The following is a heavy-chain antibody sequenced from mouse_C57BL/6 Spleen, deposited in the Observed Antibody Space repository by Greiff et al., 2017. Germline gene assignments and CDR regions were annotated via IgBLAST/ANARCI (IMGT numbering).Heavy chain of an antibody. V-gene: IGHV1-50*01. J-gene: IGHJ1*03. CDR1: GYTFTSYW. CDR3: ARSYYYGSSHTSYWYFDV. Sequence: QVQLQQPGAELVKPGASVKLSCKASGYTFTSYWMQWVKQRPGQGLEWIGEIDPSASYTNYNHKFKGKATLTVDTSSSTAYMQLSSLTSEESAVYYCARSYYYGSSHTSYWYFDVWGTGTTVTVAS. D-gene: IGHD1-1*01. CDR2: IDPSASYT.